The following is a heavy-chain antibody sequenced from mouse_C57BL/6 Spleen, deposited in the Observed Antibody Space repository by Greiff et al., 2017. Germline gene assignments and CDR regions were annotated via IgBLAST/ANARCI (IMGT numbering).Heavy chain of an antibody. Sequence: QVHVKQPGTELVKPGASVKLSCKASGYTFTSYWMHWVKQRPGQGLEWIGNINPSNGSTNYNEKFKSKDTLTVDKSSSTAYMQLSSLTSEDSAVYYFARRMVTTTSYYAMDYWGQGTSVTVSS. V-gene: IGHV1-53*01. D-gene: IGHD2-3*01. CDR2: INPSNGST. CDR3: ARRMVTTTSYYAMDY. J-gene: IGHJ4*01. CDR1: GYTFTSYW.